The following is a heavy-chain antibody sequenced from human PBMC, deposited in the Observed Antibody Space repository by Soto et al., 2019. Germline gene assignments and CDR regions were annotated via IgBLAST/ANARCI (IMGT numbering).Heavy chain of an antibody. D-gene: IGHD5-12*01. V-gene: IGHV4-39*07. Sequence: PSETLSLTCTVSGDSITSSSHYWGWIRQPPGKGLECIANIYYDGNTYYNPSLKSRVAISVDTSKNQFSLKLSSVTAADTAVYYCARARDIVATRSLYYYYGMDVWGQGTTVTVSS. CDR2: IYYDGNT. CDR1: GDSITSSSHY. CDR3: ARARDIVATRSLYYYYGMDV. J-gene: IGHJ6*02.